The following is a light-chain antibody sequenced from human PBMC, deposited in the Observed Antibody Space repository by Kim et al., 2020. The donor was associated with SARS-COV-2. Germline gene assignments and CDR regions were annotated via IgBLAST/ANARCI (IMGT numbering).Light chain of an antibody. CDR2: EVS. J-gene: IGLJ2*01. V-gene: IGLV2-23*02. Sequence: QSITISCTGTSSDVGSYNLVSWYQQHPGTAHKVMIYEVSKRPSGVSNRFSGSKSGNTASLTISGLQAEDEADYYCCSYAGSSTFVVFGGGTQLTVL. CDR1: SSDVGSYNL. CDR3: CSYAGSSTFVV.